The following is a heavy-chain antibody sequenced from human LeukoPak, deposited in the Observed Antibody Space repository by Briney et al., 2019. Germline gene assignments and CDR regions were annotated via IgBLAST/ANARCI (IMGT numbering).Heavy chain of an antibody. CDR1: GYRFTSYW. CDR2: IYPGDSDN. J-gene: IGHJ4*02. CDR3: ARLRQKYNPSIDY. Sequence: GESLKISCKGSGYRFTSYWIGWVRQMPGKGLEWMGIIYPGDSDNRHSPSFQGQLTISADKSISTAYLQWSSLKASDTAMYYCARLRQKYNPSIDYWGQGTLVTVSS. V-gene: IGHV5-51*01. D-gene: IGHD1-1*01.